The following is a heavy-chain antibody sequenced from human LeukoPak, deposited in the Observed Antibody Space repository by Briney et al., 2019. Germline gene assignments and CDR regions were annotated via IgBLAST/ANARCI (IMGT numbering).Heavy chain of an antibody. J-gene: IGHJ6*03. D-gene: IGHD2-15*01. CDR3: ARSGGSGRGNYMDV. CDR1: GCTFSSYA. CDR2: IIPIFGTA. V-gene: IGHV1-69*05. Sequence: SVKVSCKASGCTFSSYAISWVRQAPGQGLEWMGGIIPIFGTANYAQKFQGRVTITTDESTNTAYMELSSLRSEDTAVYYCARSGGSGRGNYMDVWGKGTTVTVSS.